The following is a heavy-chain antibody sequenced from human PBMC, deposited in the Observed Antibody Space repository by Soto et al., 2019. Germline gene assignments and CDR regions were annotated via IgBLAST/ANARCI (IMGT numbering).Heavy chain of an antibody. CDR1: GGSIYRSGYY. Sequence: QVQLQESGPGLVKPSETLSLTCTVSGGSIYRSGYYWGWIRQPPGRGLEWIGNIDYNGFNQSNPSLKCQVSRSRDTSKTQLSLKLTSVTAADTALYYCGKVLVGATGPTASDSWGPGTLVAVSS. D-gene: IGHD2-15*01. V-gene: IGHV4-39*01. J-gene: IGHJ4*02. CDR3: GKVLVGATGPTASDS. CDR2: IDYNGFN.